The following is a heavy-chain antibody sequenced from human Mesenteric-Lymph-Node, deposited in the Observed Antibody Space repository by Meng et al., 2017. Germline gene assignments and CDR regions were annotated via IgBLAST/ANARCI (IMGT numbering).Heavy chain of an antibody. CDR1: GFSFVDYG. D-gene: IGHD6-19*01. CDR3: ARDTSSGWYYFDY. J-gene: IGHJ4*02. Sequence: GGSLRLSCAASGFSFVDYGMSWVRQAPGKGLEWVAGTNWNGGSTGYADSVKGRFTISRDNAKNSLYLQMNSLRAEDTALYHCARDTSSGWYYFDYWGQGILVTVSS. CDR2: TNWNGGST. V-gene: IGHV3-20*01.